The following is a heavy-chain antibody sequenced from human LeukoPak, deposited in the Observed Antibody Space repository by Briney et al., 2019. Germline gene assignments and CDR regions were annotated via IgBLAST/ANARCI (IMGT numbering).Heavy chain of an antibody. CDR3: AKMGEGPLWFGGSPLDY. Sequence: PGGSLRLSCAASGFTFSSYAMSWVRQAPGKGLEWVSAISGSGGSTYYADSVKGRFTISRDNSKNTLYLQMNSLRAEDTAVYYCAKMGEGPLWFGGSPLDYWGQGTLVTVSS. CDR2: ISGSGGST. V-gene: IGHV3-23*01. D-gene: IGHD3-10*01. J-gene: IGHJ4*02. CDR1: GFTFSSYA.